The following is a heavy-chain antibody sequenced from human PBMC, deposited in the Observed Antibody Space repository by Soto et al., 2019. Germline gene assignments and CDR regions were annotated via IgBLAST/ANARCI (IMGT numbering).Heavy chain of an antibody. D-gene: IGHD3-9*01. CDR1: GFSLTTGKMG. V-gene: IGHV2-26*01. CDR2: IFSDNES. CDR3: ARMKVDSSQFYSAMDV. Sequence: SGPTLVNPTETLTLTCTVSGFSLTTGKMGVSWIRQPPGKALEWLAHIFSDNESSYSTSLQGRLTISKDTSGSQVVLSMTNVDPVDTATYYCARMKVDSSQFYSAMDVWGQGTTVTVSS. J-gene: IGHJ6*02.